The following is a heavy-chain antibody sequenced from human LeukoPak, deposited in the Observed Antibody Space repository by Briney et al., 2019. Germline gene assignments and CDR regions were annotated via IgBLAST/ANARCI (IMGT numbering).Heavy chain of an antibody. D-gene: IGHD1-7*01. V-gene: IGHV3-13*01. CDR3: VRDLGTGTTYTNRFDS. J-gene: IGHJ5*01. CDR2: IAPSDRT. CDR1: GFTFSAYE. Sequence: GGSLRLSCVASGFTFSAYEMHWVRQGPGKGLEWVSAIAPSDRTYYLESVKGRSTISRENAKNSVFLQMNSLRAGDTAVYYCVRDLGTGTTYTNRFDSWGQGALVTVSS.